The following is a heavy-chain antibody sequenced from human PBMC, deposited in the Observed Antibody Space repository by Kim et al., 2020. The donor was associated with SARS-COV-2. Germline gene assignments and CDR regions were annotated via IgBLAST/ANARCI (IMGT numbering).Heavy chain of an antibody. CDR3: ARVEVTGIGYFPH. CDR1: GYTFTSYY. Sequence: ASVKVSCKASGYTFTSYYIHWMRQAPGQRLECVGWINGGSGDAEYSQKFQGRVTMTRDTSASTFYMYLSSLRPDDTAIYYCARVEVTGIGYFPHRRQGTL. V-gene: IGHV1-3*01. CDR2: INGGSGDA. J-gene: IGHJ1*01. D-gene: IGHD6-19*01.